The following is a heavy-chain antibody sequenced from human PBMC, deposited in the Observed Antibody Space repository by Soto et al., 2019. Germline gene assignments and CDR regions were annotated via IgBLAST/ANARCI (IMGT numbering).Heavy chain of an antibody. CDR2: IYYSGST. J-gene: IGHJ5*02. V-gene: IGHV4-59*01. Sequence: PSETLSLTCTVSGGSISSYYWSWIRQPPGKGLEWIGYIYYSGSTNYNPSLKSRVTISVDTSKNQFSLKLSSVTAADTAVYYCAREVGYSNYYNWFDPWGQGTLVTVSS. D-gene: IGHD4-4*01. CDR1: GGSISSYY. CDR3: AREVGYSNYYNWFDP.